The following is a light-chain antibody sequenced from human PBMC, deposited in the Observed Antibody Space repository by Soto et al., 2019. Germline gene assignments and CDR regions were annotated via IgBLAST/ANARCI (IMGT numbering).Light chain of an antibody. CDR3: QQYGSSPGT. V-gene: IGKV3-20*01. CDR1: QSVSSSY. CDR2: GAS. J-gene: IGKJ1*01. Sequence: EIVLTQSPGTLSLSPGERATLSCRASQSVSSSYLAWYQQKPGQAPRLLIYGASSRATGLPDRFSGSGSGRDFILTISRLEPEDVAVYYCQQYGSSPGTFGQGTKVEIK.